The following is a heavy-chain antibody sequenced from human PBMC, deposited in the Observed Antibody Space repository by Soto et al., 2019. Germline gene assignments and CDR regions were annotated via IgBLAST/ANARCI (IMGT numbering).Heavy chain of an antibody. J-gene: IGHJ6*02. CDR3: ARVRRGFNRESWSYWYNGMDV. V-gene: IGHV4-34*02. CDR1: GGSFNDYY. CDR2: IYHSGNT. Sequence: QVQLQQWGAGLLKPSETLSLTCAVNGGSFNDYYWAWIHQPPGKGLEWIGEIYHSGNTYYNPSLESRVIMSVDTSKKQFSLRLNSVTAADTAMYYCARVRRGFNRESWSYWYNGMDVWGQGTTVTVS. D-gene: IGHD3-16*01.